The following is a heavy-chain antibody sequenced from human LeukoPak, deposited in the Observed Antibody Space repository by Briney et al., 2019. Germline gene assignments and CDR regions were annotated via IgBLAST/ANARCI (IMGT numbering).Heavy chain of an antibody. D-gene: IGHD5-18*01. J-gene: IGHJ4*02. Sequence: GGSLRLSCAASGFTFSSYAMHWVRRAPGKGLEWVAVISYDGSNNYYADSVKGRFTISRDNSKKTVYVQMNSLRAEDTAMYYCARSFYSYGYTDYWGQGTLVTVSS. CDR2: ISYDGSNN. CDR1: GFTFSSYA. CDR3: ARSFYSYGYTDY. V-gene: IGHV3-30-3*01.